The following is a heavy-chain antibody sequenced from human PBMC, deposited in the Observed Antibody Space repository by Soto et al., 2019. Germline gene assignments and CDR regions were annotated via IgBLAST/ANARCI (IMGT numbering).Heavy chain of an antibody. CDR1: GFSLSSNGAA. Sequence: GSGPTLVNPTQTLTLTCTFSGFSLSSNGAAVGWIRQPPGKALEWLALIYWNDDKPYSPSLKSRLTLTKDTSNNQVVLTMNNMDHVDTATYYCAHKRCGTNSCYRGWFDPWGQGTLVTVSS. J-gene: IGHJ5*02. V-gene: IGHV2-5*01. CDR2: IYWNDDK. D-gene: IGHD2-2*01. CDR3: AHKRCGTNSCYRGWFDP.